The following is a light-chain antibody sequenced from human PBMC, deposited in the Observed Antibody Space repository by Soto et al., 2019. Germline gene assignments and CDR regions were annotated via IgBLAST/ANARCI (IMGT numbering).Light chain of an antibody. V-gene: IGKV1-39*01. CDR2: AAS. J-gene: IGKJ2*01. CDR3: QQGYTTPYT. Sequence: DIQMTQSPSSLSASVGDRVTITCRASQTISTYLNWYQQKPGKAPKPLICAASSLQSGVPSRFSGSGSVTDFTLTISSLQPEDFATYYCQQGYTTPYTFGQGTKVDIK. CDR1: QTISTY.